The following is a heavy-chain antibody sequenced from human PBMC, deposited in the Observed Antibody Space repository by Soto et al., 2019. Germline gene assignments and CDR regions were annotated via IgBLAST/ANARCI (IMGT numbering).Heavy chain of an antibody. D-gene: IGHD3-10*02. Sequence: GSLRPSCASSGVTFPNNAMTWVRQVPGKGLEWVSAIGGSGAGTYYAASVKGRFTISRDNSKNTLYLQLNSLRAEDTAIYYCAKCSRGEAWSAFDIWGQGTMVTVSS. CDR1: GVTFPNNA. CDR3: AKCSRGEAWSAFDI. V-gene: IGHV3-23*01. J-gene: IGHJ3*02. CDR2: IGGSGAGT.